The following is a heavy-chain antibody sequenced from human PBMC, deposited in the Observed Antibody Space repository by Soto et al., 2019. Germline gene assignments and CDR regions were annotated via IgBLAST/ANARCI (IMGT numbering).Heavy chain of an antibody. D-gene: IGHD3-3*01. CDR1: GYSISSGYY. CDR3: ARDRGYDFWSGYYAY. J-gene: IGHJ4*02. Sequence: SETLSLTCAVSGYSISSGYYWGWIRQPPGKGLEWIGTIYHSGSTYYNPSLKSRVTISVDTAKNQFSLKLSSVTAADTAVYYCARDRGYDFWSGYYAYWGQGTLVTVSS. V-gene: IGHV4-38-2*02. CDR2: IYHSGST.